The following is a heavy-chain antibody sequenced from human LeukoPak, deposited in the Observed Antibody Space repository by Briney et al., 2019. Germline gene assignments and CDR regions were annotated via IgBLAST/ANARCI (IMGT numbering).Heavy chain of an antibody. J-gene: IGHJ4*02. CDR2: ISSSSSYI. Sequence: PGGSLRLSCAASGFSFSNAWMSWVRQAPGKGLEWVSSISSSSSYIYYADSVKGRFTISRDNAKNSLYLQMNSLRAEDTAVYYCAREAAGPIDYWGQGTLVTVSS. CDR3: AREAAGPIDY. CDR1: GFSFSNAW. D-gene: IGHD6-13*01. V-gene: IGHV3-21*01.